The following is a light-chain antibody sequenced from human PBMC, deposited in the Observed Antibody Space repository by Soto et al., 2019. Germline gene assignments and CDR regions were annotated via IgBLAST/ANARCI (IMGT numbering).Light chain of an antibody. Sequence: QSALTQPASVSGSPGQSITISCTGTSSDVGSYNLVSWYQQHPGKAPKVMIYEGSKRPSGVSNRFSGSKSGNTASLTTSGLQAEDEADYYCCSYAGSSIFYVFGTGTQLTVL. CDR1: SSDVGSYNL. CDR3: CSYAGSSIFYV. CDR2: EGS. J-gene: IGLJ1*01. V-gene: IGLV2-23*01.